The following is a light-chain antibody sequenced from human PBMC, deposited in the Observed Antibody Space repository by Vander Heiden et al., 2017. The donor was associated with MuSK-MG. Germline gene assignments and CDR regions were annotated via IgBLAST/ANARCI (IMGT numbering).Light chain of an antibody. CDR1: QDISNY. CDR3: QQYDNLPRS. V-gene: IGKV1-33*01. CDR2: AAS. J-gene: IGKJ2*04. Sequence: DSQMTQSPSSLSASVGDRVTNTCQASQDISNYLNWYQQKPGKAPKLLIYAASNLETGVPSRFSGSGSGTDFTFTISSLQPEDIATYYCQQYDNLPRSFGQRTKLEIK.